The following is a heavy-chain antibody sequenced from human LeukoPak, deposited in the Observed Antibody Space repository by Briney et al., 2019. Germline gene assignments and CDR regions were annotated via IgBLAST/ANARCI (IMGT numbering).Heavy chain of an antibody. Sequence: SETLSLTCTVYDGSFSGYYWSWIRQPPGKGLEWIGEINHSGRPNYNASLKSRVTISEDTSKNQFSLKLSSVTAADTAVYYCARGRSSSGWDPSPIFDYWGQGTLVTVSS. CDR2: INHSGRP. D-gene: IGHD6-19*01. CDR1: DGSFSGYY. V-gene: IGHV4-34*01. J-gene: IGHJ4*02. CDR3: ARGRSSSGWDPSPIFDY.